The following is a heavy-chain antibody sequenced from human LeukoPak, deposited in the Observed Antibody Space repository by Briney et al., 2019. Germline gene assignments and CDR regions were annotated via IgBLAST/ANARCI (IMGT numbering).Heavy chain of an antibody. Sequence: SETLSLTCTVSGGSISSYYWSWIRQPPGKGLEWIGYIYYSGSTNYNPSLKSRVTISVDTSKNQFSLKLSSVTAADTAVYYCARGHYYGSFDPWGQGTLVTVSS. J-gene: IGHJ5*02. CDR2: IYYSGST. CDR1: GGSISSYY. D-gene: IGHD3-10*01. V-gene: IGHV4-59*01. CDR3: ARGHYYGSFDP.